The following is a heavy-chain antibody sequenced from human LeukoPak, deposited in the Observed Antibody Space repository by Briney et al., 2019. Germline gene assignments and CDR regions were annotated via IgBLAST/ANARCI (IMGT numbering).Heavy chain of an antibody. CDR3: AKDQYSSGWYRFDY. J-gene: IGHJ4*02. CDR2: ISGSGGST. CDR1: GFTFGSYA. V-gene: IGHV3-23*01. D-gene: IGHD6-19*01. Sequence: GGSLRLSCAASGFTFGSYAMSWVRQAPGKGLEWVSGISGSGGSTYYADSVKGRFTISRDNSKNTLYLQMNSLRAEDTAVYHCAKDQYSSGWYRFDYWGQGTLVTVSS.